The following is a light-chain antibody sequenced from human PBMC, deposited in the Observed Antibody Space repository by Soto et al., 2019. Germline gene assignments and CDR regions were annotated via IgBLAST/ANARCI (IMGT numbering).Light chain of an antibody. CDR3: QQFSTYSLT. CDR1: QSISSW. Sequence: DIQMTQSPSTLSASVGDRVTITCRASQSISSWLAWYQQKPGKAPKLLIYDASSLESGVPSRFSGSGSGTEFTLTISSLQPDDFATYYCQQFSTYSLTFGGGTTVEIK. J-gene: IGKJ4*01. V-gene: IGKV1-5*01. CDR2: DAS.